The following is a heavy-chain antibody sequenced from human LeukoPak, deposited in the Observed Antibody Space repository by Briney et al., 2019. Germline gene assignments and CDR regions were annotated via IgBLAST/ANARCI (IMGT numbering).Heavy chain of an antibody. CDR1: GFTFSSYT. V-gene: IGHV3-48*04. CDR3: AELGITMIGGV. Sequence: GGSLRLSCAASGFTFSSYTMNWVRQAPGKGLEWVSYIGSSSDTIYYADSVKGRFTISRDNAKNSLYLQMNSLRAEDTAVYYCAELGITMIGGVWSKGTTVTISS. J-gene: IGHJ6*04. CDR2: IGSSSDTI. D-gene: IGHD3-10*02.